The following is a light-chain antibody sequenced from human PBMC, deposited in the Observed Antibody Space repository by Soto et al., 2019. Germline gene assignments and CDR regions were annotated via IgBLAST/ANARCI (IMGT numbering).Light chain of an antibody. V-gene: IGKV1-39*01. CDR1: QTISQY. CDR3: QQSFSNPRT. J-gene: IGKJ2*01. Sequence: DIQMTQSPSSLSASVGDRVTITCRSSQTISQYLSWYQQKPGKAPKLLIYAASNLQSGVPSRFSGAASGTDFTLTISSLQPEDFATYYCQQSFSNPRTFGQGTKLEIK. CDR2: AAS.